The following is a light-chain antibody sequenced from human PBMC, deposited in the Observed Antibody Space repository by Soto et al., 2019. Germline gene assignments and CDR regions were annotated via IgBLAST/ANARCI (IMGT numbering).Light chain of an antibody. J-gene: IGKJ1*01. Sequence: AIRMTQSPSSFSASRGDRVTITCRASQGIISYLACYQQKPGKAPKLLTYAASTLQSVVPSRFTGSGSGTDFTLTISCLQSADFETYYCQQYSSYPWTSGQGT. CDR3: QQYSSYPWT. V-gene: IGKV1-8*01. CDR2: AAS. CDR1: QGIISY.